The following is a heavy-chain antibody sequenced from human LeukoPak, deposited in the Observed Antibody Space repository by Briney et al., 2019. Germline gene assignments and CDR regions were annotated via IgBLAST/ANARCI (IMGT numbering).Heavy chain of an antibody. V-gene: IGHV1-69*05. D-gene: IGHD5/OR15-5a*01. Sequence: SVKVSCKASRGTFSSYAISWVRQAPGQGLEWMGGIIPIFGTANYAQKFHGRVTITTDESTSTAYMELSSLRSEDTAVYYCARDPTQYLRYGHFDYWGQGTLVTVSS. CDR1: RGTFSSYA. J-gene: IGHJ4*02. CDR2: IIPIFGTA. CDR3: ARDPTQYLRYGHFDY.